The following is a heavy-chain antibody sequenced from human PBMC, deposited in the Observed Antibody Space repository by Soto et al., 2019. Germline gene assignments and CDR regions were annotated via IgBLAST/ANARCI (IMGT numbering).Heavy chain of an antibody. Sequence: QITLNESGPTVVRPTETLNLTCRFSGFSLTTSGVGVGWIRQSPGKAPEWLALFYWDDDKRYSASLKSRLTITEDTSKNQVVLTVSDLDPTDTATYYCAHRVLRTVFGLVTTTAIYFDFWGQGTPGAVSS. CDR3: AHRVLRTVFGLVTTTAIYFDF. J-gene: IGHJ4*02. D-gene: IGHD3-3*01. CDR1: GFSLTTSGVG. CDR2: FYWDDDK. V-gene: IGHV2-5*02.